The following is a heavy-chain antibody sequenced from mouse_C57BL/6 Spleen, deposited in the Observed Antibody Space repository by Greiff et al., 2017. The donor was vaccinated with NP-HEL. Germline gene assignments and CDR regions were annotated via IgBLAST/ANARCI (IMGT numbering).Heavy chain of an antibody. J-gene: IGHJ1*03. CDR2: INPSTGGT. D-gene: IGHD1-1*01. V-gene: IGHV1-42*01. CDR1: GYSFTGYY. Sequence: VQLQQSGPELVKPGASVKISCKASGYSFTGYYMNWVKQSPEKSLEWIGEINPSTGGTTYNQKFKAKATLTVDKSSSTAYMQLKSLTSEDSAVYYCARSHYYGSSGYFDGWGTGTTVTVSS. CDR3: ARSHYYGSSGYFDG.